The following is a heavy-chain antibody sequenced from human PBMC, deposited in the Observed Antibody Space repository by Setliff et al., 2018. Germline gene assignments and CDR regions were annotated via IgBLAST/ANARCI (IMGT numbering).Heavy chain of an antibody. Sequence: VASVKVSCKASGYSFTSYTIHWARQAPGQGLEWMGWINPGNGDTKYSQNFQGRVTLTRDTSASTAYMELSSLRSEDTAVYYWATRPGIAVAGFDHWGQGTLVTVSS. D-gene: IGHD6-19*01. J-gene: IGHJ4*02. V-gene: IGHV1-3*01. CDR2: INPGNGDT. CDR3: ATRPGIAVAGFDH. CDR1: GYSFTSYT.